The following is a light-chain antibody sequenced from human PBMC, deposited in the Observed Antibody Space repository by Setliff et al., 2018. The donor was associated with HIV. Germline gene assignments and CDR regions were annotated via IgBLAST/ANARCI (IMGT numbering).Light chain of an antibody. CDR2: EVF. CDR1: SSDVGNNNY. V-gene: IGLV2-14*01. CDR3: CSYTTSSTYV. J-gene: IGLJ1*01. Sequence: QSVLTQPASVSGSPGQSITIPCTGTSSDVGNNNYVSWFQHHPGKVPKLIIYEVFHRPSGVSNRFSASKSGNTASLTISGLQTDDEADYYCCSYTTSSTYVFGTGTKVTVL.